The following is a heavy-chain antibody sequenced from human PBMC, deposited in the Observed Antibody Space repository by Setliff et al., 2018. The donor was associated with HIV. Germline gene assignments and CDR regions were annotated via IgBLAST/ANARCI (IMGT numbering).Heavy chain of an antibody. D-gene: IGHD5-12*01. CDR3: ARGAPRGRLRFPNWFDP. CDR2: IYYSGTT. V-gene: IGHV4-39*07. J-gene: IGHJ5*02. CDR1: GGSISSSSYF. Sequence: SETLSLTCAVSGGSISSSSYFWGWIRQPPGKGLEWIGSIYYSGTTYYNPSLESRVTISVDTSKNQCSLRLRSLTAADTAIYYCARGAPRGRLRFPNWFDPWGQGTLVTVSS.